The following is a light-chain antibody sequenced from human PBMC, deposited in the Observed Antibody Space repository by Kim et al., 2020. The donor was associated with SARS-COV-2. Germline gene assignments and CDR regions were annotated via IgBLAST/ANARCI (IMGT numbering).Light chain of an antibody. J-gene: IGLJ1*01. CDR1: KLGDKY. V-gene: IGLV3-1*01. Sequence: SYELTQPPSVSVSPGQTASITCSGDKLGDKYACWYQQKPGQSPVLVIYQDSKRPSGIPERFSGSNSGNTATLTISGTQAMDEADYYCQAWDSSTARYGFG. CDR3: QAWDSSTARYG. CDR2: QDS.